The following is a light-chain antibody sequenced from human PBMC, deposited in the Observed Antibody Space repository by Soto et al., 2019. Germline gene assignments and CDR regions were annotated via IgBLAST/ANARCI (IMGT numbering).Light chain of an antibody. CDR3: QQYNNWLSWT. Sequence: EIVMTQSPATLSVSPGERATLSRRASQSVSSNLAWYQQKPGQAHRLLIYGASTRATGIPARFSGSGSGTEFTLTISSLQSEDFAVYDCQQYNNWLSWTFGQGTKVDIK. CDR1: QSVSSN. CDR2: GAS. V-gene: IGKV3-15*01. J-gene: IGKJ1*01.